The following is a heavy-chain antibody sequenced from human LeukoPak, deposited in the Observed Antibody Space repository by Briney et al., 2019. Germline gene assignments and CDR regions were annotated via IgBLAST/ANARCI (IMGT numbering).Heavy chain of an antibody. CDR3: ARGRSSPNRKY. J-gene: IGHJ4*02. CDR2: ISSDGLNK. V-gene: IGHV3-30*04. CDR1: GSTFSNYA. D-gene: IGHD1-14*01. Sequence: GGSLRLSCAASGSTFSNYAMHWVRHAPGKRLQWVSVISSDGLNKYYADSAKGRFTISRDNSVSTVYLQMNSLRPEDTAVYYCARGRSSPNRKYWGQGTLVTVSS.